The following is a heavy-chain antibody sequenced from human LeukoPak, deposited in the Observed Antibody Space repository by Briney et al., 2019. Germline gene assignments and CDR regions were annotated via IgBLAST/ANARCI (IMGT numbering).Heavy chain of an antibody. Sequence: GGSLRLSCAASGFTFSSYAMSWVRQAPGKGLEWVSAISGSGGSTYYADSVKGRFTISRDNSKNTLYLQMNSLRAEDTAVYYCAKVPHDFWSGYYLPFDYWGQGTLVTVSP. CDR1: GFTFSSYA. V-gene: IGHV3-23*01. J-gene: IGHJ4*02. CDR2: ISGSGGST. D-gene: IGHD3-3*01. CDR3: AKVPHDFWSGYYLPFDY.